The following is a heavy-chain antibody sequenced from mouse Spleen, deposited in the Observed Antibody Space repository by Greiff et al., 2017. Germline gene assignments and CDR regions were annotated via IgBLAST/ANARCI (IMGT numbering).Heavy chain of an antibody. CDR2: IDPETGGT. CDR1: GYTFTDYE. D-gene: IGHD4-1*01. Sequence: VQLVESGAELVRPGASVTLSCKASGYTFTDYEMHWVKQTPVHGLEWIGAIDPETGGTAYNQKFKGKAILTADKSSSTAYMELRSLTSEDSAVYYCTRSGLGDYWGQGTTLTVSS. V-gene: IGHV1-15*01. J-gene: IGHJ2*01. CDR3: TRSGLGDY.